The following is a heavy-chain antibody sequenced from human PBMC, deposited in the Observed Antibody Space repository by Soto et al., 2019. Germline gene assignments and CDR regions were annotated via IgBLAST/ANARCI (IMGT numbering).Heavy chain of an antibody. CDR1: GFTVSSNY. CDR2: IYSGGST. Sequence: EVQLVESGGGLVQPGGSLRLSCAASGFTVSSNYMSWVRQAPGKGLEWVSVIYSGGSTYYADSVKGRCTISRDNSKNTLYLQMNSLRAEDTAVYYCASPLLWFGVRYWGQGTLVTVSS. V-gene: IGHV3-66*01. J-gene: IGHJ4*02. CDR3: ASPLLWFGVRY. D-gene: IGHD3-10*01.